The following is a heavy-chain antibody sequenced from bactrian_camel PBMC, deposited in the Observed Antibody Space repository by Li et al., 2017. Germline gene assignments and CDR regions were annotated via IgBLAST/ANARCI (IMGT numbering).Heavy chain of an antibody. Sequence: VQLVESGGGSVQAGGSLRLSCAASGYTYSRYCMAWFRQAPGKEREGVAAIDHAGDTNYADSVKGRFTISQDRTKDTVYLQMNNLEPGDTAMYICALATSGRWARSLELEDYYYWGQGTQVTVS. CDR3: ALATSGRWARSLELEDYYY. J-gene: IGHJ4*01. CDR2: IDHAGDT. CDR1: GYTYSRYC. D-gene: IGHD1*01. V-gene: IGHV3S1*01.